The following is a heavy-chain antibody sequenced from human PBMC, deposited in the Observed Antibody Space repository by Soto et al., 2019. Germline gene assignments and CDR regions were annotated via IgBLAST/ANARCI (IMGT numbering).Heavy chain of an antibody. CDR3: AARHFWSGPWTARRLDY. Sequence: ETLSLTCTVSGGSISSYYWSWIRQPPGKGLEWIGYIYYSGSTNYNPSLKSRVTISVDTSKNQFSLKLSSVTAADTAVYYCAARHFWSGPWTARRLDYWGQGTLVTVSS. CDR1: GGSISSYY. CDR2: IYYSGST. D-gene: IGHD3-3*02. J-gene: IGHJ4*02. V-gene: IGHV4-59*01.